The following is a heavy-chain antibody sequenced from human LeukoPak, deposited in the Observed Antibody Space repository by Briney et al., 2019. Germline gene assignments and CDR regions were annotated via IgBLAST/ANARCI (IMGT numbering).Heavy chain of an antibody. CDR1: GFTFSSYA. Sequence: PGGSLRLSCAASGFTFSSYAMHWVRQAPGKGLEWVAAISYDGSNKYYADSVKGRFTISRDNSKNTLYLQMNSLRAEDTAVYYCARARWYYDYWGQGTLVTVSS. V-gene: IGHV3-30-3*01. D-gene: IGHD4-23*01. CDR3: ARARWYYDY. CDR2: ISYDGSNK. J-gene: IGHJ4*02.